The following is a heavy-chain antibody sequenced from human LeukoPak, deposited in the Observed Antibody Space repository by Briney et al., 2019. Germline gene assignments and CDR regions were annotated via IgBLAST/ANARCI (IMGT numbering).Heavy chain of an antibody. CDR2: INSDGSST. Sequence: GGSLRLSCAASGFTFSSYWMHWVRQAPGKGLVWVSRINSDGSSTSYADSVKGRFTISRDNAKNTLYLQMNSLRAEDTAVYYCARDRSRGFYCDYGMDVWGQGTTVTVSS. V-gene: IGHV3-74*01. CDR3: ARDRSRGFYCDYGMDV. D-gene: IGHD2-15*01. CDR1: GFTFSSYW. J-gene: IGHJ6*02.